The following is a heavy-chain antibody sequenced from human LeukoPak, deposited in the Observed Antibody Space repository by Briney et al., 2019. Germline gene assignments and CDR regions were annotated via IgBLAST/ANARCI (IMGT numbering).Heavy chain of an antibody. D-gene: IGHD3-10*01. J-gene: IGHJ4*02. CDR3: ARVGGH. V-gene: IGHV3-21*04. CDR2: ISSSSSYI. Sequence: GGSLRLSCAASGFSFSSYNMNWVRQAPGKGLEWVSFISSSSSYIYYADSVRGRFTISRDNSKNTLYLQMNSLRVEDTAVYYCARVGGHWGQGTLVTVSS. CDR1: GFSFSSYN.